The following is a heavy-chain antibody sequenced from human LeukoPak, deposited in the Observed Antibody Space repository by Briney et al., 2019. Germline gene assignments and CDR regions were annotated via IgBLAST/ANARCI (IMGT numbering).Heavy chain of an antibody. Sequence: ASVNVSCKVSGYTLTELSMHWVRQAPGKGLEWMGGFDPEDGETIYAQKFQGRVTMTEDTSTDTAYTELSSLRAEDTAVYYCATGKSIVADYYYYGMDVWGQGTTVTVSS. D-gene: IGHD3-22*01. CDR1: GYTLTELS. CDR3: ATGKSIVADYYYYGMDV. CDR2: FDPEDGET. V-gene: IGHV1-24*01. J-gene: IGHJ6*02.